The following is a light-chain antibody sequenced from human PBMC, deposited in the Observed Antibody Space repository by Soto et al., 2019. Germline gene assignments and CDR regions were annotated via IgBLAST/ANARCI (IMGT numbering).Light chain of an antibody. CDR1: SSDVGGYNY. CDR3: NSYTSSGPFV. J-gene: IGLJ1*01. Sequence: ALTQPASVSGSPGQSITISCTGSSSDVGGYNYVSWYQQHPGKAPKLMIYDVSNRPSGVSNRFSGSKSDNTASLTISGLQAEDEADYYCNSYTSSGPFVFGTGTKVTVL. CDR2: DVS. V-gene: IGLV2-14*01.